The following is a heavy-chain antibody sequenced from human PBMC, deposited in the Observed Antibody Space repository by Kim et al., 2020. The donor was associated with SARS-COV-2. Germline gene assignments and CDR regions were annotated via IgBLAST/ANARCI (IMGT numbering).Heavy chain of an antibody. D-gene: IGHD2-15*01. V-gene: IGHV4-59*08. CDR1: GGSISSYY. J-gene: IGHJ4*02. CDR3: ARRALGYCSGGSCYSGFDY. CDR2: IYYSGST. Sequence: SETLSLTCTVSGGSISSYYWSWIRQPPGKGLEWIGYIYYSGSTNYNPSLKSRFTISVDTSKNQFSLKLSSVTAADTAVYYCARRALGYCSGGSCYSGFDYWGQGTLVPASS.